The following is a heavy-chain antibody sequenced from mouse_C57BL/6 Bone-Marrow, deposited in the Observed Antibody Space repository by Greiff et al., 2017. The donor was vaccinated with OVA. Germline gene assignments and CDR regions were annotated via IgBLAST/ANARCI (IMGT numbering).Heavy chain of an antibody. Sequence: QVQLQQSGAELARPGASVKLSCKASGYTFTSYGISWVKQRTGQGLEWIGEIYPRSGNTYYNEKFKGKAILTADKSSSTAYMELRSLTSEDSAVYVCARERGIYYDYDVAYWGQGTLVTVSA. CDR3: ARERGIYYDYDVAY. D-gene: IGHD2-4*01. CDR1: GYTFTSYG. CDR2: IYPRSGNT. V-gene: IGHV1-81*01. J-gene: IGHJ3*01.